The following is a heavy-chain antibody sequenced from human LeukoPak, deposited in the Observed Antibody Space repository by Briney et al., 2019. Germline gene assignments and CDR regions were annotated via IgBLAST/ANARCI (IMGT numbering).Heavy chain of an antibody. CDR1: GFTFTNYA. Sequence: PGGSLRLSCTASGFTFTNYAINWVRQAPGKGLEWVSTITRNDGSTHYADSVKGRFTISRDNSKNTLYLQMNTLRAEDTAVYYCPKADMVITRFDYWGQGTLITVSS. D-gene: IGHD4/OR15-4a*01. J-gene: IGHJ4*02. CDR3: PKADMVITRFDY. V-gene: IGHV3-23*01. CDR2: ITRNDGST.